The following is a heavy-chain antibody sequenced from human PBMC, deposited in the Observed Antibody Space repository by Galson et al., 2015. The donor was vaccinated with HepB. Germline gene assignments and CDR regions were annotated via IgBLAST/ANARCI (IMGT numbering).Heavy chain of an antibody. CDR2: TYYRTKWYD. J-gene: IGHJ5*02. CDR3: AKGEHGNRVSLFDP. D-gene: IGHD1-14*01. V-gene: IGHV6-1*01. CDR1: GDSVSRTSAS. Sequence: CAISGDSVSRTSASWHWIRRSPSRGLEWLGRTYYRTKWYDDYEVSVRSRISINPDTSKNQVSLHLNSVTPGDTAVYYCAKGEHGNRVSLFDPWGQGILVTVSS.